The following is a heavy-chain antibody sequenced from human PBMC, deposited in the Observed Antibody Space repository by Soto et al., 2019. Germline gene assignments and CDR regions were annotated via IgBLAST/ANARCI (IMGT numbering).Heavy chain of an antibody. CDR2: IIPIFGTA. CDR3: ARADGYSSGWYIYGYFDY. V-gene: IGHV1-69*01. J-gene: IGHJ4*02. D-gene: IGHD6-19*01. CDR1: GGTFSSYA. Sequence: QVQLVQSGAEVKKPGSLVKVSCKASGGTFSSYAISWVRQAPGQGLEWMGGIIPIFGTANYAQKFQGRVTITADESTSTAYMELSSLRSEDTAVYYCARADGYSSGWYIYGYFDYWGQGTLVTVSS.